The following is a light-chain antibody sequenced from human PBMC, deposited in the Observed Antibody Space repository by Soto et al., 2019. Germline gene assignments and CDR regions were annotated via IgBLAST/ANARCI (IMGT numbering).Light chain of an antibody. CDR2: DVS. J-gene: IGLJ2*01. Sequence: QSALTQPASVSGSPGQSITISCTGTSSDVGGYNFVSWYQHHSGRAPKLIIYDVSNRPSGISNRFSGSKSGNTASLTISGLQAEDEADYYCNSYTTISTVVVFGGGTKLTVL. CDR1: SSDVGGYNF. CDR3: NSYTTISTVVV. V-gene: IGLV2-14*03.